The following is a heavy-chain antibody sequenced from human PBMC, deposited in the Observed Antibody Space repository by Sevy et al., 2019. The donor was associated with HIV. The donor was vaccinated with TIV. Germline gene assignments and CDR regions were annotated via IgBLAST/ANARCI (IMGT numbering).Heavy chain of an antibody. J-gene: IGHJ4*02. CDR2: ISFDGSNK. Sequence: GGSLRLSCAASGLIFSHYGMHWVRQAPGKGLEWVAFISFDGSNKYYVDSVKGRFTISRDNSKNTLYLKMNSLGTEDTSLDYGGKNTAAAGTGGFDYWGQGTLVTVSS. D-gene: IGHD6-13*01. CDR3: GKNTAAAGTGGFDY. CDR1: GLIFSHYG. V-gene: IGHV3-30*02.